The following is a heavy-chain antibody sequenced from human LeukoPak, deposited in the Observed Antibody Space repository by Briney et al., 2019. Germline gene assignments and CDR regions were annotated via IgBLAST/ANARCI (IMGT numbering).Heavy chain of an antibody. CDR1: GFSFSGSW. D-gene: IGHD1-26*01. Sequence: PGGSLRLSCAASGFSFSGSWLSWVRQAPGEGLEWVANINQDGGRIYYADSVKGRFTISRDNAKDSLYLQMNSLRVEDTAVYYCVRDPRGSYPFDYWGQGTLVTVSS. J-gene: IGHJ4*02. V-gene: IGHV3-7*03. CDR3: VRDPRGSYPFDY. CDR2: INQDGGRI.